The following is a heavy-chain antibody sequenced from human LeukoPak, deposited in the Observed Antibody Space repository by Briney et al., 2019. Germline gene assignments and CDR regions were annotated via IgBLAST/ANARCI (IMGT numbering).Heavy chain of an antibody. CDR2: IRYDGSNK. CDR3: AKSYGSGIYYYYMDV. Sequence: GGSLRLSCAASGLTFSSYGMHWVRQAPGKGLEWVAFIRYDGSNKYYADSVKGRFTISRDNSKNTLYLQMNSLRAEDTAVYYCAKSYGSGIYYYYMDVWGKGTTVTVSS. D-gene: IGHD3-10*01. V-gene: IGHV3-30*02. J-gene: IGHJ6*03. CDR1: GLTFSSYG.